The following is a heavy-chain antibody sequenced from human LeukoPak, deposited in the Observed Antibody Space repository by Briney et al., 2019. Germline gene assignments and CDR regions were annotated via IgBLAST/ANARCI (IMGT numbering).Heavy chain of an antibody. CDR1: GASISSGGYY. D-gene: IGHD1/OR15-1a*01. J-gene: IGHJ4*02. Sequence: PSQTLSLTCTVSGASISSGGYYWSWIRQHPGKGLEWIGYIYYSGSTYYNPSIKIRVTISVDTSKNQFSLKLSSVTAADTAVYYCARVGYNWNIGSHYYFDCWGQGTLVTVAS. V-gene: IGHV4-31*03. CDR3: ARVGYNWNIGSHYYFDC. CDR2: IYYSGST.